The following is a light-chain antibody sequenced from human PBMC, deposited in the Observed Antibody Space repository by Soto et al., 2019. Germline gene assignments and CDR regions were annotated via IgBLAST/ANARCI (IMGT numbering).Light chain of an antibody. V-gene: IGLV1-40*01. CDR1: SSNIGAVFD. J-gene: IGLJ2*01. CDR2: GNT. CDR3: QSYDSGLSGWL. Sequence: QSVLTQPPSVSGAPGQRVTISCTGSSSNIGAVFDVHWYQQVPGTAPKLLIYGNTKRPSGVPDRFSGSKSGTSASLAITGLQAEDEADYYCQSYDSGLSGWLFGGGTQLTVL.